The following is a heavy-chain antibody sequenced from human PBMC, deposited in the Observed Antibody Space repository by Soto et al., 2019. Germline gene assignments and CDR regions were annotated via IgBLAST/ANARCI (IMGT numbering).Heavy chain of an antibody. D-gene: IGHD3-10*02. Sequence: SETLSLTCAVYGGSFSGYYWSWIRQPPGKGLEWIGEINHSGSTNYNPSLKSRVTISVDTSKNQFSLKLSSVTAADTAVYYCASVRGELYYFDYWGQGTLVTVSS. CDR1: GGSFSGYY. CDR2: INHSGST. J-gene: IGHJ4*02. V-gene: IGHV4-34*01. CDR3: ASVRGELYYFDY.